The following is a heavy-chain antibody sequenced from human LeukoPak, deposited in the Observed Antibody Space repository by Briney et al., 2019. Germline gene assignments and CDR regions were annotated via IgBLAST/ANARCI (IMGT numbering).Heavy chain of an antibody. Sequence: ASVKVSCKASGYTFTSYYMHWVRQAPGQGLEWMGIINPSGGSTSYAQKFQGRVTITADESTSTAYMELSSLRSEDTAVYYCARVQDSLLWFGESPPYGMDVWGQGTTVTVSS. CDR2: INPSGGST. J-gene: IGHJ6*02. CDR1: GYTFTSYY. CDR3: ARVQDSLLWFGESPPYGMDV. V-gene: IGHV1-46*01. D-gene: IGHD3-10*01.